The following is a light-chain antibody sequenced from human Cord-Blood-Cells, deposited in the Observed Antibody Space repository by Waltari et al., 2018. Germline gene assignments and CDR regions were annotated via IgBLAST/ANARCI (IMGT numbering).Light chain of an antibody. Sequence: QSALTQPPSASGSPGQSVTISCTGTSSDVGGYNYVSWYQQHPGKAPKLMIYEVSKRPSVVPDPFSGSKAGKTASLTVSGLQAEDGAEYYCSSYAGSNNFVFGTGTKVTVL. CDR2: EVS. J-gene: IGLJ1*01. CDR1: SSDVGGYNY. V-gene: IGLV2-8*01. CDR3: SSYAGSNNFV.